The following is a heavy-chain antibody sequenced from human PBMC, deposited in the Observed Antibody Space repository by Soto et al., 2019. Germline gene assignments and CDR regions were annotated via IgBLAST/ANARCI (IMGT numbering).Heavy chain of an antibody. CDR3: ATDTAIGPLDAFDI. D-gene: IGHD2-2*02. J-gene: IGHJ3*02. V-gene: IGHV3-9*01. Sequence: SLGLSCAASVFTFSGYSIDLFRQAPVKGLEWVSGISLNSVSIGYACSLKGRITISIDNAKNSLYLQMNSLRAEDTDLYYCATDTAIGPLDAFDIWGQGKMV. CDR2: ISLNSVSI. CDR1: VFTFSGYS.